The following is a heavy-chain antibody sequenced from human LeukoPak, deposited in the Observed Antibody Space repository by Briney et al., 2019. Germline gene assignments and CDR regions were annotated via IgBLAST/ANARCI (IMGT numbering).Heavy chain of an antibody. J-gene: IGHJ6*02. D-gene: IGHD2-15*01. V-gene: IGHV4-4*07. CDR1: GGSISSYY. CDR2: IYTSGST. CDR3: AREEGVAVDAPRALYGMDV. Sequence: SETLSLTCTVSGGSISSYYWSWIRQPAGKGLKWIGHIYTSGSTNYNPSLKSRVTMSVDTSKNQFSLKLSSVTAADTAVYYCAREEGVAVDAPRALYGMDVWGQGTTVTVSS.